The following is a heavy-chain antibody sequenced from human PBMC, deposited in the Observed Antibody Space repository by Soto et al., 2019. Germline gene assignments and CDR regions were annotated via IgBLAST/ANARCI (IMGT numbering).Heavy chain of an antibody. CDR2: ISYDGSNE. CDR1: GFTFSSHG. CDR3: AKERMEQYQLLPFFDY. Sequence: PGGSLSLACAASGFTFSSHGMPWLRQAPGKGLEWVTVISYDGSNEYYADSVKGRFTIFRDNSKNILYLQMNSLRTEDTAVYYCAKERMEQYQLLPFFDYWGQGTLVTVSS. D-gene: IGHD2-2*01. V-gene: IGHV3-30*18. J-gene: IGHJ4*02.